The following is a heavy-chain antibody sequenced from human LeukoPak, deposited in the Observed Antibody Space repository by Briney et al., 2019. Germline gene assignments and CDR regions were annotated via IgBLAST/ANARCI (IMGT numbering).Heavy chain of an antibody. CDR3: AKGGFCSTTSCFDYYYYYVDV. Sequence: PGGSLRLSCAVSGFAFGSEAMSWVRQSPSRGLEWVASISPGGGTTYYADYVKGRFTISRDNSKNSLFVQMNSLRAEDTAVYFCAKGGFCSTTSCFDYYYYYVDVWGKGTTVTVSS. CDR2: ISPGGGTT. J-gene: IGHJ6*03. V-gene: IGHV3-23*01. CDR1: GFAFGSEA. D-gene: IGHD2-2*01.